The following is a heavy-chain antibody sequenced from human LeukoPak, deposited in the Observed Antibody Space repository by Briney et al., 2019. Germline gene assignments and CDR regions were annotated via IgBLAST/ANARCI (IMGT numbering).Heavy chain of an antibody. D-gene: IGHD2-2*01. Sequence: PSETLSLTCAVYGGSFSGYYWSWIRQPPGKGLEWIAEINHSGSTNYNPSLKSRVTISVDTSKNQFSLKLSSVTAADTAVYYCARLRGYGYCSSTSCPDDYWGQGTLVTVSS. CDR1: GGSFSGYY. V-gene: IGHV4-34*01. CDR2: INHSGST. CDR3: ARLRGYGYCSSTSCPDDY. J-gene: IGHJ4*02.